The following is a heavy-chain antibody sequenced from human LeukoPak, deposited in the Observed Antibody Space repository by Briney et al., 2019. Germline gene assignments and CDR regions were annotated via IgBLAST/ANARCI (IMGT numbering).Heavy chain of an antibody. J-gene: IGHJ4*02. CDR3: AKAPSGTTFRYFDY. CDR1: GFTFASYA. D-gene: IGHD1-1*01. V-gene: IGHV3-23*01. CDR2: ISGTGAST. Sequence: GGSLRLSCAASGFTFASYAMSWVRQAPGKGLEGVSAISGTGASTYYADSVKGRFPISRDNSKNTLYLQMNSLRAEDTAVYYCAKAPSGTTFRYFDYCGQGALVTVSS.